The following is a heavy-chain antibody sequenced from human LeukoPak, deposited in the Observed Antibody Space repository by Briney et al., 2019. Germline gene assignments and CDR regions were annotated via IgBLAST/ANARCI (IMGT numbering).Heavy chain of an antibody. J-gene: IGHJ6*02. CDR3: ARGRAVAPNYDSCGMDV. CDR1: GGSLSGYY. D-gene: IGHD2-15*01. CDR2: INHSGGT. V-gene: IGHV4-34*01. Sequence: PSETLSLTCAVYGGSLSGYYWSWIRQSPGKGLEWIGEINHSGGTNYNASLKSRVTISVDTSKKQFSLKLNSVTAADTAVYYCARGRAVAPNYDSCGMDVWGRGTTVTVSS.